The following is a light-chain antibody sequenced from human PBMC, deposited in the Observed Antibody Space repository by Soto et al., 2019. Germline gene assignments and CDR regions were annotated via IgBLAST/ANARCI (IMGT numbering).Light chain of an antibody. CDR3: SSYTRRNTWV. Sequence: QSALTQPASVSGSRGQSITISCTGTSSDVGGYNYVSWYQQHPDKAPKLMIYEVTNRPSGVSNRFSGSKSANTASLTISWLQAEDEADYYCSSYTRRNTWVFGGGTKLTVL. CDR2: EVT. V-gene: IGLV2-14*01. J-gene: IGLJ3*02. CDR1: SSDVGGYNY.